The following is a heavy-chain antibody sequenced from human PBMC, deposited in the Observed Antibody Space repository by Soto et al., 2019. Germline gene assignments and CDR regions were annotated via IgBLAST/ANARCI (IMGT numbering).Heavy chain of an antibody. CDR3: ASGGLSHSCTCY. CDR2: ISSGSSYI. D-gene: IGHD2-2*01. Sequence: EGTMRRSCAASGFSFSSYTMNWVHQAPRKGLEWVSPISSGSSYIYYADSMKGRFTISRDNAKNPLYLQMNSLRAEDTPVYYCASGGLSHSCTCYWGRGTRVAVSS. V-gene: IGHV3-21*01. J-gene: IGHJ4*02. CDR1: GFSFSSYT.